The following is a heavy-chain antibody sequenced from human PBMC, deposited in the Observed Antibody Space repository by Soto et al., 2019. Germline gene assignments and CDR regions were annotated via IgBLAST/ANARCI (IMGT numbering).Heavy chain of an antibody. CDR2: MNPKSGNT. D-gene: IGHD6-6*01. Sequence: ASVKVSCKASGYTFTSYDINWVRQATGQGLEWMGWMNPKSGNTGYAQKLQGRVTMTRDTSISTAYMELSSLRSEDTAVYYCARGLRSKRQYSSFWGQGTLVTVSS. CDR1: GYTFTSYD. V-gene: IGHV1-8*01. CDR3: ARGLRSKRQYSSF. J-gene: IGHJ4*02.